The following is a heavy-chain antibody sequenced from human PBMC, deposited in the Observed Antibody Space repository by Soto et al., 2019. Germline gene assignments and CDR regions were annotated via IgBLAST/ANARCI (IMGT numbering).Heavy chain of an antibody. CDR1: GYTFTSYD. D-gene: IGHD4-17*01. J-gene: IGHJ5*02. CDR3: ARGLKDATVTTCRVPDWCDP. V-gene: IGHV1-8*01. Sequence: QVQLVQSGAEVRNPGASVRVSCEASGYTFTSYDIHWVLQATGQGLEWRGWVNANSGNTGFAQKFQGRVTMTRSTSISTAYVELRRLASEDTAIYDCARGLKDATVTTCRVPDWCDPWGQGTLVMVSS. CDR2: VNANSGNT.